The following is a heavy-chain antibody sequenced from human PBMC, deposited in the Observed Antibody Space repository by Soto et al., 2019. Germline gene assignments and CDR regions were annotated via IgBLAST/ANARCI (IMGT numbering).Heavy chain of an antibody. CDR3: AKLLGFTYGYPFDY. CDR2: ISAYNGNT. D-gene: IGHD5-18*01. Sequence: ASVKVSCKASGYTFTSYGISWVRQAPGQGLEWMGWISAYNGNTNYAQKLQGRVTMTTDTSTSTAYMELRSLRSDDTAVYYCAKLLGFTYGYPFDYWGHGTLVTVSS. V-gene: IGHV1-18*01. CDR1: GYTFTSYG. J-gene: IGHJ4*01.